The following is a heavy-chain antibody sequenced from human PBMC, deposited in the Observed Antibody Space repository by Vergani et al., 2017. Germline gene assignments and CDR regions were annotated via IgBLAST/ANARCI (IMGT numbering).Heavy chain of an antibody. CDR2: IKQDGSEK. Sequence: EVQLVESGGGLVQPGGSLRLSCAVSGFTFSSYWMSWVRQAPGKGLEWVANIKQDGSEKYYVDSVKGRFTISRDNAKNSLYLQMNSLRAEDTAVYYCARDLSGRTVTIPWGQGTLVTVSS. V-gene: IGHV3-7*01. D-gene: IGHD4-17*01. J-gene: IGHJ5*02. CDR1: GFTFSSYW. CDR3: ARDLSGRTVTIP.